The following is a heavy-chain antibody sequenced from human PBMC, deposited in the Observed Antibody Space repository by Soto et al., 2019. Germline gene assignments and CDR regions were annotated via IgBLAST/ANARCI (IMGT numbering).Heavy chain of an antibody. V-gene: IGHV4-59*01. Sequence: KPSETLSLTCIVSGGSISRYYWSWIRQPPGKGLEWIGYAYYSGDTGYNPSLQSRVTMAVDTSKNQVSLKLTSVTAADTAVYYCARDRSTYGGGGTGEVKENWFDPWGQGALVTVSS. J-gene: IGHJ5*02. CDR2: AYYSGDT. CDR1: GGSISRYY. CDR3: ARDRSTYGGGGTGEVKENWFDP. D-gene: IGHD2-8*01.